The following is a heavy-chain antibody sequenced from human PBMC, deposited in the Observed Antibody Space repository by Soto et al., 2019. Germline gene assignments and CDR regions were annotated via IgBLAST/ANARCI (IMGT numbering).Heavy chain of an antibody. CDR3: VRGKVSRLPGGHFYMDV. D-gene: IGHD6-6*01. CDR2: IRNKANRYTT. V-gene: IGHV3-72*01. CDR1: GFSFSDHY. Sequence: EVQLVESGGGLVQPGGSLRLSCAASGFSFSDHYMDWVRQAPGKGLEWVGRIRNKANRYTTEYAASVKGRFTVSRDDSQNSLYLQMNSLKTEATAVYYCVRGKVSRLPGGHFYMDVWGKGTTVTVSS. J-gene: IGHJ6*03.